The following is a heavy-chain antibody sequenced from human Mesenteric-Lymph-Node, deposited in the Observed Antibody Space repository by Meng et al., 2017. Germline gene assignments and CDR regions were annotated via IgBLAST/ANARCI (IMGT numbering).Heavy chain of an antibody. CDR1: GFTFSSYS. V-gene: IGHV3-21*01. D-gene: IGHD1-26*01. CDR2: ISSNSYYI. Sequence: EVQLVESGGGLVKPGGSLTLSCPASGFTFSSYSMTWVRQAPGKGLEWVSYISSNSYYISYADSVKGRFTISRDNAKNSVYLQMNSLRAEDTAVYYCAEGSGSYAVAYWGQGTLVTVSS. J-gene: IGHJ4*02. CDR3: AEGSGSYAVAY.